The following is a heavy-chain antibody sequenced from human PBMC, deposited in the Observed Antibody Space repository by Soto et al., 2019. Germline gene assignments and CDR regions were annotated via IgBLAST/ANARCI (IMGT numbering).Heavy chain of an antibody. D-gene: IGHD2-15*01. J-gene: IGHJ6*02. Sequence: SESLSLTCSVSGYSVSSSDYYWAWIRQPPGKGLEWIGSMLYSGLTYYNPSLKSRVTLSVDTSKNQFSVRLNSVTASDTAVYYCAPLSVSLSGPYGIHVWGQGTTVTVSS. CDR2: MLYSGLT. CDR1: GYSVSSSDYY. CDR3: APLSVSLSGPYGIHV. V-gene: IGHV4-39*01.